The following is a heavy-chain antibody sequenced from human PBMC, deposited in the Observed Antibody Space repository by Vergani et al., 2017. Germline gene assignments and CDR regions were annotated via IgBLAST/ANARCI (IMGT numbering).Heavy chain of an antibody. V-gene: IGHV3-23*01. CDR2: ISGSGGSP. J-gene: IGHJ6*03. Sequence: EVQLLESGGGLVQPGGSLRLSCAASGFTFSSYAMSWVRQAPGKGLEWVSAISGSGGSPDYADSVKGRFTFSRDNSKNTLYLQMNSLRAEDTAVSYCAYSFITFYYYYMDVWGKGTTVTVSS. CDR3: AYSFITFYYYYMDV. CDR1: GFTFSSYA. D-gene: IGHD3-22*01.